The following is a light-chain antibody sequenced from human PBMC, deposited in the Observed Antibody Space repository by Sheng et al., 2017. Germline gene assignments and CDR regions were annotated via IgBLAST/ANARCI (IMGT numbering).Light chain of an antibody. Sequence: QSALTQPASVSGSPGQSITISCTGTNRDVGGYNSVSWYQQHPGKAPKLMIYDVSNRPSGVSNRFSGSKSGNTASLTISGLQAEDEADYYCCSYAGSSTFAVFGGGTKLTVL. CDR2: DVS. J-gene: IGLJ2*01. CDR1: NRDVGGYNS. CDR3: CSYAGSSTFAV. V-gene: IGLV2-14*01.